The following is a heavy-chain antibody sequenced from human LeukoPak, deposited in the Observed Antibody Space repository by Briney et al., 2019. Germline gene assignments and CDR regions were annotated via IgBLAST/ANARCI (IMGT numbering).Heavy chain of an antibody. V-gene: IGHV3-48*01. Sequence: GGSLRLSCAASGFTFSSYSMNWVRQAPGKGLEWVSYISSSSSTIYYADSVKGGFTISKDNAKNSLYLQMNSLRAEDTAVYYCARDLYDYMDGWGKGTTVTVSS. D-gene: IGHD3-16*01. CDR1: GFTFSSYS. CDR3: ARDLYDYMDG. CDR2: ISSSSSTI. J-gene: IGHJ6*03.